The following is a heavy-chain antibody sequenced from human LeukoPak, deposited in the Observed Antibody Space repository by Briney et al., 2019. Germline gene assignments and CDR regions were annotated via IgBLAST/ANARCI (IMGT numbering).Heavy chain of an antibody. CDR2: ISSSSGTI. J-gene: IGHJ4*02. CDR3: ARGGSSCFDS. D-gene: IGHD6-13*01. CDR1: GFTFNDYE. Sequence: GGSLRLSCAASGFTFNDYEMNWVRQAPGKGLKWVSYISSSSGTIYYADSVKGRFTTSRDNAKNSLYLQMNNLRDEDTAVYYCARGGSSCFDSWGQGTLVTVSS. V-gene: IGHV3-48*02.